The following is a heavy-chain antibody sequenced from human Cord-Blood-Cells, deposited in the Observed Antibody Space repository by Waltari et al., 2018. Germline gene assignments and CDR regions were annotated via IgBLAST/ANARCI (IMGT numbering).Heavy chain of an antibody. Sequence: EVQLVEPVGGLVTPGGSLRPSCAAPGFTYSRYIMNSVRQAPGKGLEWVSSISSSSSYIYYADSVKGRFTISRDNAKNSLYLQMNSLRAEDTAVYYCARGLTTVTDYWGQGTLVTVSS. CDR1: GFTYSRYI. J-gene: IGHJ4*02. CDR3: ARGLTTVTDY. CDR2: ISSSSSYI. V-gene: IGHV3-21*01. D-gene: IGHD4-17*01.